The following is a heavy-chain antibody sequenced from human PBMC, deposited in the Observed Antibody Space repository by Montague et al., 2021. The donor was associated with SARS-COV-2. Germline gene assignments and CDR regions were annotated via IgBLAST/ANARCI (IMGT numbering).Heavy chain of an antibody. Sequence: PALVKPTQTLTLTCTFSGFSLSTSRMCVSWIRQPPGKALEWLARIDWDDDKHYNASLKTRLTISKDTSKNHVVLTMTNMDPVDTGTYYCARSGQPAGNYAPLGYYGLDVWGRGTTVIVSS. CDR1: GFSLSTSRMC. CDR2: IDWDDDK. V-gene: IGHV2-70*11. D-gene: IGHD1-26*01. J-gene: IGHJ6*02. CDR3: ARSGQPAGNYAPLGYYGLDV.